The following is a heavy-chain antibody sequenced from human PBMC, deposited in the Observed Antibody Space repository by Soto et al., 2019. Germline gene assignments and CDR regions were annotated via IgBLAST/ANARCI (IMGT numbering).Heavy chain of an antibody. D-gene: IGHD7-27*01. Sequence: EVQLVESGGGLVQPGGSPRLSCVASGFTFSAYAMNWVRQAPGRGLEWVSHIGGSSNNIFYADSVKGRFTISRDNAKNSLYLQMNSLRAEDTAMYYCARGLGYNWFDPWGQGTLVTVSS. V-gene: IGHV3-48*01. CDR2: IGGSSNNI. CDR1: GFTFSAYA. CDR3: ARGLGYNWFDP. J-gene: IGHJ5*02.